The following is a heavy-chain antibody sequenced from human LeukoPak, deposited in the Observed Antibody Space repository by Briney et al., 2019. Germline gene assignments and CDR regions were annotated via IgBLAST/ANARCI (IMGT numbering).Heavy chain of an antibody. CDR3: ARGGSGWYSY. CDR2: IYTSGST. V-gene: IGHV4-61*02. Sequence: SETLSLTCTVSGGSISSGSYYWSWIRQPAGKGLEWIGRIYTSGSTNYNSSLNSRVTISVDTSKNQFSLKLSSVTAADTAVYYCARGGSGWYSYWGQGTLVTVSS. D-gene: IGHD6-19*01. CDR1: GGSISSGSYY. J-gene: IGHJ4*02.